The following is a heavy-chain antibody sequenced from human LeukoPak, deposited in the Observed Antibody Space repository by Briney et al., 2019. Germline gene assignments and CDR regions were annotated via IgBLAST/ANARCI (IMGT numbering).Heavy chain of an antibody. CDR3: ARDSQDCGGDCTSDY. J-gene: IGHJ4*02. V-gene: IGHV1-2*02. CDR1: GYTFTAYY. Sequence: ASVKVSCKASGYTFTAYYLHWVRQAPGQGLEWMGWINPSSGGTNYAQNFQGRVTMTRDTSISTAYMELSSLRSDDTAVYYCARDSQDCGGDCTSDYWGQGTLVTVSS. D-gene: IGHD2-21*02. CDR2: INPSSGGT.